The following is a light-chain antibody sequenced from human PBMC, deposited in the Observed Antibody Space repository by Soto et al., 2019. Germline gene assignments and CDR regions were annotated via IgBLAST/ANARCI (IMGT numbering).Light chain of an antibody. CDR1: QGISNY. V-gene: IGKV1-27*01. CDR2: AAS. CDR3: QKYNSAPYT. Sequence: DIQMTQSPSSLSASVGDRVTITCRASQGISNYLGWYQQKPGKVPKLLIYAASTLQSGVPSRFSGSGSGTDFTLTISSLQPGDVESFYCQKYNSAPYTFGQGTKVDIK. J-gene: IGKJ2*01.